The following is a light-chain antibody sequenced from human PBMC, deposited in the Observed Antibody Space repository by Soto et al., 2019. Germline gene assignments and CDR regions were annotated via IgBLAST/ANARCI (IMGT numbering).Light chain of an antibody. CDR1: QAISSY. J-gene: IGKJ2*01. Sequence: DIQLTQSPSFLSASVGDRVTITCRASQAISSYLAWYQQKPGKAPQLLIYAASTLQSGVPSRFSGKRSGTDFTLTISSLQPEDFATYYCQQLISAPYTFGQGTKLEIK. CDR3: QQLISAPYT. CDR2: AAS. V-gene: IGKV1-9*01.